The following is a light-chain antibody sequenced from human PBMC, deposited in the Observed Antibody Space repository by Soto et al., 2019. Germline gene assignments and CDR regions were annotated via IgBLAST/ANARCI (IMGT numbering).Light chain of an antibody. V-gene: IGKV1-5*01. Sequence: DIQMTQATPTLSASIGDRVIITCRASQSISHWLAWYQQKPGKAPKLLISDASILESGVPSRFSGSTSGTEFTLTISSLQPDDFATYCCQQYHTYRTFGQGSKVDMK. J-gene: IGKJ1*01. CDR2: DAS. CDR1: QSISHW. CDR3: QQYHTYRT.